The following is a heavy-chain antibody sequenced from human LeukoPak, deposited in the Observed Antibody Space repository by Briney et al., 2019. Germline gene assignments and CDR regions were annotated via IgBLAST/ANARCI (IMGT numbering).Heavy chain of an antibody. D-gene: IGHD3-10*01. CDR2: TSHDENNK. V-gene: IGHV3-30-3*01. Sequence: PGGSLRLSCAASGFTFSSNPMHWVRQAPGKGLEWVAVTSHDENNKYYADSVKGRFTISRDNSKNTLYLQMDSLRVEDTAVYYCAKDRDPYGSGAGALDYWGQGTLVTVSS. CDR1: GFTFSSNP. CDR3: AKDRDPYGSGAGALDY. J-gene: IGHJ4*02.